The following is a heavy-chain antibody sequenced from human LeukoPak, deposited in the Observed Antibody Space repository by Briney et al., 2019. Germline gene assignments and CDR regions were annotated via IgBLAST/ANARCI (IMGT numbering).Heavy chain of an antibody. CDR3: ARDPTAR. CDR1: GFTFSTYN. J-gene: IGHJ4*02. CDR2: ISSSSSTI. D-gene: IGHD2-21*02. Sequence: HPGGSLRLSCAASGFTFSTYNMNWVRQAPGKGLEWVSSISSSSSTIYYADSVKGRFTISRDNAKNSLFLQMNSLRAEDTAVYYCARDPTARWGQGTLVTVSS. V-gene: IGHV3-48*01.